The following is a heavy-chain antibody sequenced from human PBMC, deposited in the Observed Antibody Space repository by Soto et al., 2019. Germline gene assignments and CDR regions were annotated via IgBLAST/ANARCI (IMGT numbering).Heavy chain of an antibody. V-gene: IGHV4-39*01. CDR1: GGSISSSSYY. Sequence: SETLSLTCTVSGGSISSSSYYWGWIRQPPGKGLEWIGSIYYSGSTYYNPSLKSRVTISVDTSKNQFSLKLSSVTAADTAVYYCASAPPMFDDAFDIWGQGTMVTVSS. CDR2: IYYSGST. D-gene: IGHD3-10*02. J-gene: IGHJ3*02. CDR3: ASAPPMFDDAFDI.